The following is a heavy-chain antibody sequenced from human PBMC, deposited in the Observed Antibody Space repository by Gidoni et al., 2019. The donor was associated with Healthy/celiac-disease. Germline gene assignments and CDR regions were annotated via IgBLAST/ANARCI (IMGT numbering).Heavy chain of an antibody. CDR1: GFPFSSYG. V-gene: IGHV3-33*01. Sequence: QVQLVESGGGVVQPGRSLRLSCAASGFPFSSYGMHWVRQAPGKGLEWVAVIWYDGSNKYYADSVKGRFTISRDNSKNTLYLQMNSLRAEDTAVYYCARDWAAYTFGGRLWYYGMDVWGQGTTVTVSS. CDR3: ARDWAAYTFGGRLWYYGMDV. D-gene: IGHD3-16*01. J-gene: IGHJ6*02. CDR2: IWYDGSNK.